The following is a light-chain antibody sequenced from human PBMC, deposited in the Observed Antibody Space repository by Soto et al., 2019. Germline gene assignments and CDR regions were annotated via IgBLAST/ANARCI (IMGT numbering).Light chain of an antibody. CDR3: QQYENLPLT. V-gene: IGKV3-20*01. J-gene: IGKJ4*01. Sequence: EVVLTQSPGTLSLSPGERVTLFCRASQSFSSGYLAWYQHKPGHLPRLLIYGASRRAAGVPDRFSGSGTGTNFSLTITSLQPEDIATYYCQQYENLPLTFGGGTKVGIK. CDR1: QSFSSGY. CDR2: GAS.